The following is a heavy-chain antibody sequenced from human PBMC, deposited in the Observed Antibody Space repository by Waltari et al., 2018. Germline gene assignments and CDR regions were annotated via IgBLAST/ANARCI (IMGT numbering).Heavy chain of an antibody. CDR1: GSTFTGHY. V-gene: IGHV1-2*06. CDR3: ARQYCGGDCYDGMDV. D-gene: IGHD2-21*01. CDR2: INPNSGGT. J-gene: IGHJ6*02. Sequence: QVQLVQSGAEVKKPGASVKVSCKASGSTFTGHYLHWVTQPPGQGLEWMGRINPNSGGTNYAQKFQGRVTMTRDTSISTAYMELSRLRSDDTAVYYCARQYCGGDCYDGMDVWGQGTTVTVSS.